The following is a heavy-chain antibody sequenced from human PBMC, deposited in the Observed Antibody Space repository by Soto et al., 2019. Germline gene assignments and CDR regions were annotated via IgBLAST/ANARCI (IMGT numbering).Heavy chain of an antibody. D-gene: IGHD3-3*01. CDR3: ARGGTIFGVVINYYYGTDV. V-gene: IGHV1-69*13. CDR2: IIPIFGTA. J-gene: IGHJ6*02. Sequence: ASVKVSCKASGGTFSSYAISWVRQAPGQGLEWMGGIIPIFGTANYAQKFQGRVTITADESTSTAYMELSSLRSEDTAVYYCARGGTIFGVVINYYYGTDVWGQGTTVTVSS. CDR1: GGTFSSYA.